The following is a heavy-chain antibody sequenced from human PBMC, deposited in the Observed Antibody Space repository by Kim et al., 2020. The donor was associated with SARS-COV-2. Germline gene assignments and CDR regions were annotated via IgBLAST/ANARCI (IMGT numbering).Heavy chain of an antibody. CDR3: ATRNYTIFGVVYYYYYYMDV. CDR2: IIPIFGTA. CDR1: GGTFSSYA. V-gene: IGHV1-69*13. D-gene: IGHD3-3*01. Sequence: SVKVSCKASGGTFSSYAISWVRQAPGQGLEWMGGIIPIFGTANYAQKFQGRVTITADESTSTAYMELSSLRSEDTAVYYCATRNYTIFGVVYYYYYYMDVWGKGTTVTVSS. J-gene: IGHJ6*03.